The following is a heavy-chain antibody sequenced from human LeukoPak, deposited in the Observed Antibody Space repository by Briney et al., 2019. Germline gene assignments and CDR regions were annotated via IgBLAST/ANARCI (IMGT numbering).Heavy chain of an antibody. D-gene: IGHD4-23*01. J-gene: IGHJ4*02. CDR1: GYTFTSYD. V-gene: IGHV1-8*03. Sequence: ASVKVSCKASGYTFTSYDINWVRQATGQGLEWMGWMNPNSGNTGYAQKFQGRVTITRNTSISTAYMELSSLRSEDTAVYYCARVRAIYGGNSLGCWGQGTLVTVSS. CDR2: MNPNSGNT. CDR3: ARVRAIYGGNSLGC.